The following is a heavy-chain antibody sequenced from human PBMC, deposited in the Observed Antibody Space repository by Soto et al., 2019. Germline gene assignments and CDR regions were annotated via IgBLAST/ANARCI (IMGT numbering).Heavy chain of an antibody. Sequence: GGSLRLSCAASGFTFSRYAMHWVRQAPGEGLEWVAVISRDGSSKYYGDSVKGRFTVSRDNSNNTLYLSMTSLRPDDTAVFYCARSRNGAVPDSINFWGQGTLVTSPQ. D-gene: IGHD2-8*01. CDR1: GFTFSRYA. J-gene: IGHJ4*02. V-gene: IGHV3-30-3*01. CDR3: ARSRNGAVPDSINF. CDR2: ISRDGSSK.